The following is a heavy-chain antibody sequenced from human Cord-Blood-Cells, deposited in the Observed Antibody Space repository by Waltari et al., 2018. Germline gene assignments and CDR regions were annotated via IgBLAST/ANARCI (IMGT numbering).Heavy chain of an antibody. CDR3: ARAPYCSGGSCYYYYYYGMDV. CDR1: AGTFSSYA. D-gene: IGHD2-15*01. Sequence: QVPLVQSGAEVKKPGSSVKVSCKASAGTFSSYAISWVRLAPGQGLEWMGGIIPIFGTANYAQKFQGRVTITADESTSTAYMELSSLRSEDTAVYYCARAPYCSGGSCYYYYYYGMDVWGQGTTVTVSS. CDR2: IIPIFGTA. J-gene: IGHJ6*02. V-gene: IGHV1-69*12.